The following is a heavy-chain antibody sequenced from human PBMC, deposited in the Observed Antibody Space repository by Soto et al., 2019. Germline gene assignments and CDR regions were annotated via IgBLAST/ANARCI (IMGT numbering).Heavy chain of an antibody. CDR3: ARPQSSYCSSTSCYGAFDI. D-gene: IGHD2-2*01. CDR1: GFTFSSYA. CDR2: ISSNGGST. V-gene: IGHV3-64*01. Sequence: EVQLVESGGGLVQPGGSLRLSCAASGFTFSSYAMHWVRQAPGKGLEYVSAISSNGGSTYYANSVKGRFTISRDNSKNTLYLQMGSLRAEDMAVYYCARPQSSYCSSTSCYGAFDIWGQGTMVTVSS. J-gene: IGHJ3*02.